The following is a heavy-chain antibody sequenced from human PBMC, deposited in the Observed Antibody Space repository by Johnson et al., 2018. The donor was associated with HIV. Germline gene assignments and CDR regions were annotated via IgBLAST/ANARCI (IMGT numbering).Heavy chain of an antibody. Sequence: QEQLVESGGGVVQPGGSLRLSCAASGFTLNSYGMHWVRQAPGTGLEWVSTIYSDGGTYHADSVRGRFTISRDSSKNTVYLQMNSLRVEDTAVYYCARGPLLWRAFDIWGQGTMVTVSS. CDR2: IYSDGGT. J-gene: IGHJ3*02. CDR3: ARGPLLWRAFDI. D-gene: IGHD3-10*01. CDR1: GFTLNSYG. V-gene: IGHV3-NL1*01.